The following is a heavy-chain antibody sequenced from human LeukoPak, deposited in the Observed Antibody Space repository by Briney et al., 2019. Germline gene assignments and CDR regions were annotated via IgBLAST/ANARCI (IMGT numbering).Heavy chain of an antibody. V-gene: IGHV3-23*01. D-gene: IGHD2-2*01. CDR1: GFTFSSYA. CDR2: ISGSGGST. J-gene: IGHJ4*02. CDR3: AKGSCSSTSCPNDY. Sequence: GGSLRLSCAASGFTFSSYAMSWVRQAPGKGLGWVSAISGSGGSTYYADSVKGRFTISRDNSKNTLYLQMNSLRAEDTAVYYCAKGSCSSTSCPNDYWGQGTLVTVSS.